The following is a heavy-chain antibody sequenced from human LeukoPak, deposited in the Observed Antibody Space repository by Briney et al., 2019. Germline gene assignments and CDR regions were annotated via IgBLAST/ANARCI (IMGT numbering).Heavy chain of an antibody. CDR2: INHSGST. J-gene: IGHJ6*02. V-gene: IGHV4-34*01. CDR1: GGSFSGYY. D-gene: IGHD4-11*01. Sequence: SETLSLTCAVYGGSFSGYYWSWIGQPPGKGLEWIGEINHSGSTNYNPSLKSRVTISVDTSKNQFSLKLSSVTAADTAVYYCARALSTVSYYYYGMDVWGQGTTVTVSS. CDR3: ARALSTVSYYYYGMDV.